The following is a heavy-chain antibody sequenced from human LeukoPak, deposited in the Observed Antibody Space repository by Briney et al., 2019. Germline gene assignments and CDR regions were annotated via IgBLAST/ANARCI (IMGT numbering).Heavy chain of an antibody. Sequence: GSSVKVSCKASGGTFSSYAISWVRQAPGQGLEWRGGILPIFGTANYAQKLQGRVTITTDESTSTAYMELSSLRSEDTAVYYCARGPFTVAARLSYYYYMDVWGKGTTVTVSS. CDR3: ARGPFTVAARLSYYYYMDV. V-gene: IGHV1-69*05. D-gene: IGHD6-6*01. J-gene: IGHJ6*03. CDR1: GGTFSSYA. CDR2: ILPIFGTA.